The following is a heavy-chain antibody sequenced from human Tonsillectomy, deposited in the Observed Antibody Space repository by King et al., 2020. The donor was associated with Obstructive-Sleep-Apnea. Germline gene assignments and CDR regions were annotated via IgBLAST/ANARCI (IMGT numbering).Heavy chain of an antibody. CDR3: AGGYSYGKNAFDI. Sequence: QLQESGPGLVKPSETLSLTCTVSGGSISSYYWSWIRQPPGKGLEWIEYIDYSGSTNYNPSLKSRVTISVDTSKNQFSLKLSSVTAADTAVYYCAGGYSYGKNAFDIWGQGTMVTVSS. CDR1: GGSISSYY. D-gene: IGHD5-18*01. J-gene: IGHJ3*02. V-gene: IGHV4-59*01. CDR2: IDYSGST.